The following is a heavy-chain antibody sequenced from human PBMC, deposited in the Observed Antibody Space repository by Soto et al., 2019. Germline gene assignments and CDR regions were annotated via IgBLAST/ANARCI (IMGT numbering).Heavy chain of an antibody. J-gene: IGHJ6*02. V-gene: IGHV1-2*04. CDR2: INPNSGGT. CDR1: GYTFTGYY. Sequence: GASVKVSCKASGYTFTGYYMHWVRQAPGQGLEWMGWINPNSGGTNYAQKFQGWVTMTRDTSISTAYMELSRLRSDDTAVYYCARGTYGSGSYYPERGSYYYGMDVWGQGTTVTVS. CDR3: ARGTYGSGSYYPERGSYYYGMDV. D-gene: IGHD3-10*01.